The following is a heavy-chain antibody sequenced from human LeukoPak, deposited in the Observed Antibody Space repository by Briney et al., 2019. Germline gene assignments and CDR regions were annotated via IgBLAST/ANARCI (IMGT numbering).Heavy chain of an antibody. CDR3: AMTYCSSTSCHLDY. J-gene: IGHJ4*02. Sequence: PSETLSLTCTVSGGSISSYYWSWIRQPPGKGLEWIGYIYYSGSTNYNLSLKSRVTISVDTSKNQFSLKLSSVTAADTAVYYCAMTYCSSTSCHLDYWGQGTLVTVSS. CDR2: IYYSGST. V-gene: IGHV4-59*01. CDR1: GGSISSYY. D-gene: IGHD2-2*01.